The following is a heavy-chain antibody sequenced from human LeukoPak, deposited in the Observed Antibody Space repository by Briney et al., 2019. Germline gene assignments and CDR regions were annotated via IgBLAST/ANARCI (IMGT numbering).Heavy chain of an antibody. CDR1: GVSISSSSDD. Sequence: SETLSLTCTVSGVSISSSSDDWGWIRQAPGKGLEWIGRIYYSGSTYYNPSLKSRVTISVDASKNQFSLKLSSVTAADTAVYYCGSYFAGAVDIWGQGTMVTVSS. CDR3: GSYFAGAVDI. V-gene: IGHV4-39*01. J-gene: IGHJ3*02. CDR2: IYYSGST. D-gene: IGHD2/OR15-2a*01.